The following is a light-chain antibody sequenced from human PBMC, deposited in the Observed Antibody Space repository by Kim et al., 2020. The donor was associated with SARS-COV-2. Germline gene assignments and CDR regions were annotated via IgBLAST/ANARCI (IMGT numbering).Light chain of an antibody. Sequence: QSVLTQPPSASGTPGQRVTISCSGSRSNIGSNTVNWYQQVPGTAPKLLIFNKSRRPSGVPDRFSGSKSDTSASLVISGLQSEDEGDYYCASWDATLGGPVFGGGTQLTVL. CDR1: RSNIGSNT. CDR2: NKS. V-gene: IGLV1-44*01. CDR3: ASWDATLGGPV. J-gene: IGLJ3*02.